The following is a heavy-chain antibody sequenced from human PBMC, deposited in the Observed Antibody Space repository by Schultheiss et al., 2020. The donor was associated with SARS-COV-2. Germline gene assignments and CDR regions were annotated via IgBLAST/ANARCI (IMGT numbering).Heavy chain of an antibody. CDR3: ARLGGSSWYDGRVFDI. CDR2: ISAYNGNT. V-gene: IGHV1-18*01. CDR1: GGTFSSYA. J-gene: IGHJ3*02. Sequence: ASVKVSCKASGGTFSSYAISWVRQAPGQGLEWMGWISAYNGNTNYAQKLQGRVTMTTDTSTSTAYMELSSLRSEDTAVYYCARLGGSSWYDGRVFDIWGQGTMVTVSS. D-gene: IGHD6-13*01.